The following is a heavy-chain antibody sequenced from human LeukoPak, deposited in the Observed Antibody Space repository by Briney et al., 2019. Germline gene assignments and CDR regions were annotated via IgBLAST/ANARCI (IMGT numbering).Heavy chain of an antibody. Sequence: ASVTVSCKASGYTFIDYYIHWVRQAPGQGLEWMGRINPKNGATNYAQEFRGRVSMTRDTSSTTAYMELSRLTYADTDVYFCARDWGGGSPSAFDIWGQGTVVTVSS. CDR2: INPKNGAT. J-gene: IGHJ3*02. CDR3: ARDWGGGSPSAFDI. D-gene: IGHD7-27*01. CDR1: GYTFIDYY. V-gene: IGHV1-2*05.